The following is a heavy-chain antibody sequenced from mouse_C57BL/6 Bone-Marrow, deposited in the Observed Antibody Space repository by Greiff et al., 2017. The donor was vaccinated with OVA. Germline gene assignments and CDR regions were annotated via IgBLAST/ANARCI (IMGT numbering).Heavy chain of an antibody. D-gene: IGHD1-1*01. CDR1: GYTFTSYG. CDR2: IYPRSGNT. V-gene: IGHV1-81*01. J-gene: IGHJ2*01. CDR3: AKFVPYYYGSSYGYFDY. Sequence: VQLQQSGAELARPGASVKLSCKASGYTFTSYGISWVKQRTGQGLEWIGGIYPRSGNTYYNEKFKGKATLTADKSSSTAYMELRSLTSEDSAVYFCAKFVPYYYGSSYGYFDYWGQGTTLTVSS.